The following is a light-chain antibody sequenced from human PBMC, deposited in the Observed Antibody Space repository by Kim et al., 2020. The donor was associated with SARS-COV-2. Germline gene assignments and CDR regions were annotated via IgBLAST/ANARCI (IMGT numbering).Light chain of an antibody. CDR3: QSYDSRLSGWV. CDR1: SSNIGAGYD. V-gene: IGLV1-40*01. Sequence: QGVTLSCTRTSSNIGAGYDVHWYQQPPGTIPKLLIYGNNNRPSGVADRFSGSKTGTSASLAITGLQAEDEADYYCQSYDSRLSGWVFGGGTQLTVL. CDR2: GNN. J-gene: IGLJ3*02.